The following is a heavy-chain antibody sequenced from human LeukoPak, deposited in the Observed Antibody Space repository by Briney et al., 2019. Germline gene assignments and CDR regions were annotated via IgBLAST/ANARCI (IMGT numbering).Heavy chain of an antibody. D-gene: IGHD2-2*01. CDR3: VRGRAQYQLLRFDY. J-gene: IGHJ4*02. CDR1: GGTFSSYA. V-gene: IGHV1-69*13. Sequence: SVKVSCXASGGTFSSYAISWVRQAPGQGLEWMGGIIPIFGTANYAQKFQGRVTITADESTSTAYMELSSLRSEDTAVYYCVRGRAQYQLLRFDYWGQGTLVTVSS. CDR2: IIPIFGTA.